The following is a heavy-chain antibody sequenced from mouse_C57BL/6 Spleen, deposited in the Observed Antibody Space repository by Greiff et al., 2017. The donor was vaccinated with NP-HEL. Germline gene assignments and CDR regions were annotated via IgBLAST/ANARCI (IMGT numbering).Heavy chain of an antibody. CDR1: GYTFTSHW. J-gene: IGHJ2*01. CDR3: ARSNYFYFDY. CDR2: IYPGSGST. Sequence: QVQLQQSGAELVKPGASVKMSCKASGYTFTSHWITWVKQRPGQGLEWIGDIYPGSGSTNYNEKFKSKATLTVDTSSSTAYMQLSSLTSEDSAVYYCARSNYFYFDYWGQGTTLTVSS. V-gene: IGHV1-55*01. D-gene: IGHD2-1*01.